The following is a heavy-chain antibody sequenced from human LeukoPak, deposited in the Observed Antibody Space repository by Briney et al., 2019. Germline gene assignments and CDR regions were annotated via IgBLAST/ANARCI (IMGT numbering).Heavy chain of an antibody. V-gene: IGHV1-69*04. Sequence: SVKVSCKASGGTFSSYAISWVRQAPGQGLEWMGRIFPIFGIANYAQNFQGRVTITADKSTSTAYMELSSLRSEDTAVYYCARDGSITIFGVVTQHGMDVWGQGTTVTVSS. CDR1: GGTFSSYA. J-gene: IGHJ6*02. CDR2: IFPIFGIA. CDR3: ARDGSITIFGVVTQHGMDV. D-gene: IGHD3-3*01.